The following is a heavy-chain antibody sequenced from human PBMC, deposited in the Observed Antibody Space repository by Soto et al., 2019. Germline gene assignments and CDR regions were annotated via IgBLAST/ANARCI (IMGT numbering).Heavy chain of an antibody. CDR2: IIPIFGTA. Sequence: QVQLVQSGAEVKKPGSSVKVSCKASGGTFSSYAISWVRQAPGQGLEWMGGIIPIFGTANYAQKFQGRVTITADESTSTAYMELSSLRSEDTSVYYCERPPRYCSSISCYLTPDYWGQGTLVTVSS. J-gene: IGHJ4*02. V-gene: IGHV1-69*01. D-gene: IGHD2-2*01. CDR3: ERPPRYCSSISCYLTPDY. CDR1: GGTFSSYA.